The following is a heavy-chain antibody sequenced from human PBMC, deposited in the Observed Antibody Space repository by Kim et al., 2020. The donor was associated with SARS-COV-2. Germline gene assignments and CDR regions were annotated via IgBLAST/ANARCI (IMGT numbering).Heavy chain of an antibody. V-gene: IGHV3-30-3*01. J-gene: IGHJ4*01. CDR3: ARDAPQSSELEYFDY. CDR2: ISYDGSNK. Sequence: GGSLRLSCAASGFTFSSYAMHWVRQAPGKGLEWVAVISYDGSNKYYADSVKGRFTISRDNSKNTLYLQMNSLRAEDTAVYYCARDAPQSSELEYFDYCG. CDR1: GFTFSSYA. D-gene: IGHD1-1*01.